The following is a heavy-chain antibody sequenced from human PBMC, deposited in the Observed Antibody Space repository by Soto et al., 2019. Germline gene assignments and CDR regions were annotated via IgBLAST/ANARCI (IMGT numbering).Heavy chain of an antibody. V-gene: IGHV4-59*01. Sequence: ETLSLTCTVSGGSISSYYWSWIRHPPGKVREWCGYTYYSGSTNYNPSLKCRVPISVDTSKHQFSLKLSSVTAAATAVYYCARGTATTDDWFDPWGQGTLVTVSS. D-gene: IGHD6-25*01. J-gene: IGHJ5*02. CDR1: GGSISSYY. CDR2: TYYSGST. CDR3: ARGTATTDDWFDP.